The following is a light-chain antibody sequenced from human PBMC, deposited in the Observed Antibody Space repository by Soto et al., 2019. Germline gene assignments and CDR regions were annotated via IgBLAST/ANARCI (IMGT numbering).Light chain of an antibody. Sequence: DIRMTQSPSTLSASVGDRVTITCRASQSISSWLAWYQQKPGKAPKLLIYDASSLESGVPSRFSGSGSGTEFTLSISCLQPDDFATYYCQQYNSYSRTFGQGTKV. CDR1: QSISSW. CDR3: QQYNSYSRT. V-gene: IGKV1-5*01. J-gene: IGKJ1*01. CDR2: DAS.